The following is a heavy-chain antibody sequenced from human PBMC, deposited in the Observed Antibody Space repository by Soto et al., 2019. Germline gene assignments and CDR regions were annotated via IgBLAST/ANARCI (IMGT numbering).Heavy chain of an antibody. V-gene: IGHV3-7*01. CDR3: ASQPEYRRPWFDY. D-gene: IGHD4-4*01. Sequence: GGSLRLSCAASGFTFSTYWMSWVRQAPGKGLEWVANIKQDGSEKYYVDSVKGRFTISRDNAKNSLYLQMSSLRVEDTAVYYCASQPEYRRPWFDYWGQGTLVTVSS. CDR1: GFTFSTYW. J-gene: IGHJ4*02. CDR2: IKQDGSEK.